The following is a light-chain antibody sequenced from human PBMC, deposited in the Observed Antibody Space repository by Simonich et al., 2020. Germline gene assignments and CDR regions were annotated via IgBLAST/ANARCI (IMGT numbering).Light chain of an antibody. CDR2: GAS. CDR1: QRVSSN. CDR3: QQYNNWPPNT. V-gene: IGKV3-15*01. Sequence: IVMTQSPATLSVSPGERATLSCRASQRVSSNLAWYQQKPGQAPRLLIYGASTRAKGIPARFSGSGSGTEFTLTISSLQSEDFAVYYCQQYNNWPPNTFGQGTKLEIK. J-gene: IGKJ2*01.